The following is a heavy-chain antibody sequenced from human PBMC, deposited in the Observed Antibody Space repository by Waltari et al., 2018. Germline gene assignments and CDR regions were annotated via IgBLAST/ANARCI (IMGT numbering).Heavy chain of an antibody. J-gene: IGHJ4*02. V-gene: IGHV3-9*01. CDR3: AKGHSGSYGLKD. CDR1: GFNFDVFA. CDR2: ISWNRDNI. D-gene: IGHD1-26*01. Sequence: DVQLVESGGGLVQPGGSLRLPGAVSGFNFDVFAMHWVRQAPGKGVEWVSGISWNRDNIGYADSVKGRFTISRDNAKNSLYLQMNSLRPEDTALYYCAKGHSGSYGLKDWGQGTLVTVSS.